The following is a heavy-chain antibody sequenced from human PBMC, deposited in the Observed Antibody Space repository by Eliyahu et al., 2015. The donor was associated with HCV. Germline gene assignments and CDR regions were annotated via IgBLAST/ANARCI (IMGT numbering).Heavy chain of an antibody. CDR3: VKGPRFLEWLLDPFDY. D-gene: IGHD3-3*01. CDR1: GFTFSSYA. CDR2: ISSNGGST. J-gene: IGHJ4*02. Sequence: EVQLVESGGGLVQPGGSLRLSCSASGFTFSSYAMHWVRQAPGKGLEYVSAISSNGGSTYYADSVKGRFTISRDNSKNTLYLQMSSLRAEDTAVYYCVKGPRFLEWLLDPFDYWGQGTLVTVSS. V-gene: IGHV3-64D*09.